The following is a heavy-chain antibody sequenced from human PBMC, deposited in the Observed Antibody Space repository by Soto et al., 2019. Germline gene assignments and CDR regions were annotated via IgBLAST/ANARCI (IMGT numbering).Heavy chain of an antibody. Sequence: SETLSLTCTVSGGSISSSSYYWGWIRQPPGKGLEWIGSIYYSGSTYYNPSLKSRVTISVDTSKNQFSLKLSSVTAADTAVYYCARELSSTVTNDYWGQGTLVTVSS. CDR1: GGSISSSSYY. CDR2: IYYSGST. V-gene: IGHV4-39*02. D-gene: IGHD4-17*01. CDR3: ARELSSTVTNDY. J-gene: IGHJ4*02.